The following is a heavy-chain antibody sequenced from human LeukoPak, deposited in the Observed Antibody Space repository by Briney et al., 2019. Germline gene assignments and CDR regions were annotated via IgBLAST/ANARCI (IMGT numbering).Heavy chain of an antibody. D-gene: IGHD1-14*01. CDR2: ISHIGST. CDR1: GYSINDGYN. Sequence: PSETLSLTCSVSGYSINDGYNWGWVRQPPGKGLECIGSISHIGSTYYNPSLESRVTISLDTSKNQFSLELSSVTAADTAVYYCARTYINLNNYFDPWGQGTLVTVSS. V-gene: IGHV4-38-2*02. J-gene: IGHJ5*02. CDR3: ARTYINLNNYFDP.